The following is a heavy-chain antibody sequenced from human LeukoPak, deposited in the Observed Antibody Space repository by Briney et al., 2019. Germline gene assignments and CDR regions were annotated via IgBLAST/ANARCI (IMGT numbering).Heavy chain of an antibody. J-gene: IGHJ4*02. CDR1: GFTFSSYG. Sequence: GGSLRLSCAASGFTFSSYGMHWVRQAPGKGLEWVAVISYDGSNKYYADSVKGRFTISRDNSKNTLYLQMNSLRADDTAVYYCAGEYSSSWYWGYWGQGTQVTVSS. D-gene: IGHD6-13*01. CDR2: ISYDGSNK. V-gene: IGHV3-30*03. CDR3: AGEYSSSWYWGY.